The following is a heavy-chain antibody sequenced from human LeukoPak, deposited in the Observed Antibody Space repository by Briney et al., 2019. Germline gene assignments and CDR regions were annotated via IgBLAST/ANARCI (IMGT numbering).Heavy chain of an antibody. V-gene: IGHV3-30*02. CDR2: IRYDGNNK. Sequence: GGSLRLSCAASGFTFSSYGMHWVRQALGKGLQWVAFIRYDGNNKYYADSVKGRFTISRDNSKNTLYLQMNSLRAEDTAVYYCAKAPIQYSSLAFFDYWGQGTLVTVAS. J-gene: IGHJ4*02. CDR1: GFTFSSYG. CDR3: AKAPIQYSSLAFFDY. D-gene: IGHD6-6*01.